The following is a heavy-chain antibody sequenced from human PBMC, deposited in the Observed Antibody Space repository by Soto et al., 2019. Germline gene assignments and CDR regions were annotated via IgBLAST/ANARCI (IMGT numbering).Heavy chain of an antibody. CDR3: AHRPKSGYPH. CDR1: GFSLTTSGVG. J-gene: IGHJ4*02. D-gene: IGHD3-3*01. Sequence: QITLKESGPTLVKPTQTLTLTCTFSGFSLTTSGVGVGWIRQPPGKALEWLALISWNDDKRYSPSLKSRLTITKDTSKNQVVLTMTDMDPVDTATYYCAHRPKSGYPHWGQGTLVTVSS. V-gene: IGHV2-5*01. CDR2: ISWNDDK.